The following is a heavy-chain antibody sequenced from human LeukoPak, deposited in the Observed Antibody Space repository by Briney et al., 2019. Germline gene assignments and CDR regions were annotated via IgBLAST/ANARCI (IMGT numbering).Heavy chain of an antibody. V-gene: IGHV3-53*01. CDR1: GFTVSSNY. D-gene: IGHD6-6*01. Sequence: GGSLRLSCAASGFTVSSNYMSWVRQAPGKGLEWVSVIYSSGSTYYTDSVKGRFTISRDNSRNTLFLQMNSLRAEDTAVYYCARSIAARPGPFDHWGQGTLVTVSS. CDR3: ARSIAARPGPFDH. J-gene: IGHJ4*02. CDR2: IYSSGST.